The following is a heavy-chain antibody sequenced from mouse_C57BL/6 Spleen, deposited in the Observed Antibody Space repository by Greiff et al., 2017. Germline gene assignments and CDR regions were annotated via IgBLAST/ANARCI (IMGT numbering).Heavy chain of an antibody. J-gene: IGHJ1*03. CDR3: ASDDSWYFDV. CDR1: GYTFTSYW. Sequence: QVQLKQPGAELVKPGASVKLSCKASGYTFTSYWMHWVKQRPGQGLEWIGMIHPNSGSTNYNEKFKSKATLTVDKSSSTAYMQLSSLTSEDSAVYYCASDDSWYFDVWGTGTTVTVSS. V-gene: IGHV1-64*01. CDR2: IHPNSGST.